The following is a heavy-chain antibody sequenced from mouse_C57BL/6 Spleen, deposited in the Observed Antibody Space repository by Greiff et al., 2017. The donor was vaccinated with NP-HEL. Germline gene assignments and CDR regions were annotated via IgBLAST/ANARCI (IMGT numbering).Heavy chain of an antibody. CDR3: AICRYDYDWAMDY. CDR1: GCTFTDYY. CDR2: IRNKANGYPT. J-gene: IGHJ4*01. Sequence: EVKLVESGGGLVQPGGSLSISCAVSGCTFTDYYMSWVRQPPGKALEWLGFIRNKANGYPTEYSASVKGRFTSSRDNSQSILYLQMKALRAEDSATCYCAICRYDYDWAMDYWGQGTSVTVSS. V-gene: IGHV7-3*01. D-gene: IGHD2-4*01.